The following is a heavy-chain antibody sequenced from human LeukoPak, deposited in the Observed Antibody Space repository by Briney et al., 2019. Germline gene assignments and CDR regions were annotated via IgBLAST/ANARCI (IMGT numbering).Heavy chain of an antibody. CDR1: GYTFTGYY. Sequence: ASVKVSCKASGYTFTGYYMHWVRQAPGQGLEWMGWMNPNSGNTGYAQKFQGRVTITRNTSISTAYMELSSLRSEDTAVYYCATNSGGYCSSTSCPGGYWGQGTLVTVSS. V-gene: IGHV1-8*03. CDR3: ATNSGGYCSSTSCPGGY. CDR2: MNPNSGNT. J-gene: IGHJ4*02. D-gene: IGHD2-2*01.